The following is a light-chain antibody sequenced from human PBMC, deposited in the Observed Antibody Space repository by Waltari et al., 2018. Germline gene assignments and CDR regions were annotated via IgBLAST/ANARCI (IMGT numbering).Light chain of an antibody. Sequence: QTVVTQEPSLSVYPGGTVTLTCALSSGSLSTTSSAPWYQQTPGQAPRTLVYKANARSSGVPDRFSGSILGNTAALTITGAQADDESDYYCALYMGSGIWVFGGGTRLTVL. J-gene: IGLJ3*02. V-gene: IGLV8-61*01. CDR3: ALYMGSGIWV. CDR1: SGSLSTTSS. CDR2: KAN.